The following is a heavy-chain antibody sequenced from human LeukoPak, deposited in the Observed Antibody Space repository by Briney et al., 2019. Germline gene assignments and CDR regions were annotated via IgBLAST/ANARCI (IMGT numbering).Heavy chain of an antibody. V-gene: IGHV3-23*01. CDR3: ARGYYDSSDFEYLQH. CDR1: GFTFSSYG. D-gene: IGHD3-22*01. Sequence: GGSLRLSCAASGFTFSSYGMSWVRQAPGKGLEWVSAISGSGGSTYYADSVKGRFTISRDNSKNTLYLQMNSLRAEDTAVYYCARGYYDSSDFEYLQHWGQGTLVTVSS. J-gene: IGHJ1*01. CDR2: ISGSGGST.